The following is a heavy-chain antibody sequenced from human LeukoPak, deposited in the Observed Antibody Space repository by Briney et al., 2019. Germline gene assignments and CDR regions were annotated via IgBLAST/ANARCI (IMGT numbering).Heavy chain of an antibody. V-gene: IGHV3-23*01. Sequence: PGGSLRLSCAASGFTFSSYAMSWVRQAPGKGLEWVSAISGSGGSTYYADSVKGRFTISRDNFKNTLYLQMNSLRAEDTAVYYCAKDLSYSSGWYGVYYFDSWGQGTLVTVSS. CDR2: ISGSGGST. CDR3: AKDLSYSSGWYGVYYFDS. J-gene: IGHJ4*02. CDR1: GFTFSSYA. D-gene: IGHD6-19*01.